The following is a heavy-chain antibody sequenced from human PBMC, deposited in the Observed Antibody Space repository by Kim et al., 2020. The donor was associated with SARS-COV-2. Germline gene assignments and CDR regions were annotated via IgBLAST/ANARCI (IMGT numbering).Heavy chain of an antibody. D-gene: IGHD3-3*01. CDR1: GGSISSGGYY. V-gene: IGHV4-31*03. CDR3: ARAGTIFGVVMYPFDY. J-gene: IGHJ4*01. Sequence: SETLSLTCTVSGGSISSGGYYWSWIRQHPGKGLEWIGYIYYSGSTYYNPSLKRRAIISVDTSKNQFSLMLSSVTAADTAVYYCARAGTIFGVVMYPFDY. CDR2: IYYSGST.